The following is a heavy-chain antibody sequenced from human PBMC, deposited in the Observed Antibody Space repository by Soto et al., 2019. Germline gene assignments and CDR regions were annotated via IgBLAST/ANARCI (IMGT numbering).Heavy chain of an antibody. Sequence: EVQLVESGGGLVQPGGSLRLSCAASGFTFSNYDMHWVRQVTGKGLEWVSAIGAAGDTYYPDSVKGRCTISRENAKNSLYLQMNSLRAEDTAVYYCASGGWGSSWYEGGSRIDYWGQGALVTVSS. J-gene: IGHJ4*02. CDR3: ASGGWGSSWYEGGSRIDY. D-gene: IGHD6-13*01. V-gene: IGHV3-13*01. CDR1: GFTFSNYD. CDR2: IGAAGDT.